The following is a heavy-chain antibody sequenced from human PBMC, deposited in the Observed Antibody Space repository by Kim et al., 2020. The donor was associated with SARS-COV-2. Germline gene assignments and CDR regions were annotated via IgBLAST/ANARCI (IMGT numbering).Heavy chain of an antibody. D-gene: IGHD1-26*01. J-gene: IGHJ3*02. CDR2: ISSSSSYI. CDR3: ARVKWELLTDAFDI. Sequence: GGSLRLSCAASGFTFSSYSMNWVRQAPGKGLEWVSSISSSSSYIYYADSVKGRFTISRDNAKNSLYLQMNSLRAEDTAVYYCARVKWELLTDAFDIWGQGTMVTVSS. CDR1: GFTFSSYS. V-gene: IGHV3-21*01.